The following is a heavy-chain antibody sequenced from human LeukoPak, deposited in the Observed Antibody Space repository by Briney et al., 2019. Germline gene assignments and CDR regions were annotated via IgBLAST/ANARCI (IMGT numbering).Heavy chain of an antibody. J-gene: IGHJ4*02. CDR3: ARVRAAGIFDY. CDR1: GYTFTVYY. V-gene: IGHV1-2*06. Sequence: ASVKVSCKASGYTFTVYYMHWVRQAPGQGREWMGRINPNSGGTNYAQKFQGRVTITRDTSISTAYMELSRLRSDDTAVYYCARVRAAGIFDYWGQGTLVTVSS. D-gene: IGHD6-13*01. CDR2: INPNSGGT.